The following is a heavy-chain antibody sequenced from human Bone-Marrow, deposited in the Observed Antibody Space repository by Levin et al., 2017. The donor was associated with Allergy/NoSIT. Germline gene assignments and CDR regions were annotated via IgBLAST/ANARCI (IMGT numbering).Heavy chain of an antibody. CDR1: GGSMSSSSYF. Sequence: GSLRLSCTVSGGSMSSSSYFWAWVRQPPGTGLEWIVMIYYSGTTYYNPSLKSRVTLSVDTAKNHFSLQLTSVTAADTAMYFCARLRRTNYWYFDLWGRGTLVTVSS. D-gene: IGHD2-8*01. CDR3: ARLRRTNYWYFDL. V-gene: IGHV4-39*02. CDR2: IYYSGTT. J-gene: IGHJ2*01.